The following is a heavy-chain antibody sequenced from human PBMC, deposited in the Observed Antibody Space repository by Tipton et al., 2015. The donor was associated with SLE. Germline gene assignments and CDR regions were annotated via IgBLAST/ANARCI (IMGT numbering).Heavy chain of an antibody. Sequence: TLSLTCTVSGGSISSHYWSWIRQPPGKGLEWIGYIHFTGSTNYNPSLKSRATISVDMSKNQFSLKLSSVTAADTAVYYCAGQLGADAFDTWGQGTMVTVSS. V-gene: IGHV4-59*11. CDR2: IHFTGST. CDR1: GGSISSHY. J-gene: IGHJ3*02. CDR3: AGQLGADAFDT. D-gene: IGHD7-27*01.